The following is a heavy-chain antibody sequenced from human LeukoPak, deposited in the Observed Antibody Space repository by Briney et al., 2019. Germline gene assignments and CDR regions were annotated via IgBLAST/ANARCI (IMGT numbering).Heavy chain of an antibody. CDR2: ISYDGSNK. CDR3: AKGSQGRGYSGYDRIYNYYYYYGMDV. J-gene: IGHJ6*02. CDR1: GLTFSSYG. V-gene: IGHV3-30*18. Sequence: PGRSLRLSCAASGLTFSSYGMHWVRQAPGKGLEWVAVISYDGSNKYYADSVKGRFTISRDNSKNTLYLQMNSLRAEDTAVYYCAKGSQGRGYSGYDRIYNYYYYYGMDVWGQGTTVTVSS. D-gene: IGHD5-12*01.